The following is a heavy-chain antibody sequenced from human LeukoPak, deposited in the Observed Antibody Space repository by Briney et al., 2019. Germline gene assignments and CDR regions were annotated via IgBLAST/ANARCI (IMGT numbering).Heavy chain of an antibody. V-gene: IGHV4-59*01. CDR1: GGSISSYY. J-gene: IGHJ3*02. CDR3: ARIDFWSGYYNHDAFDI. CDR2: IYYSGST. Sequence: PSETLSLTCTVSGGSISSYYWSWIRQPPGKGLEWIGYIYYSGSTNYNPSLKSRVTISVDTSKNQFSLKLSSVTAADTAVYYCARIDFWSGYYNHDAFDIWGQGTMVTVSS. D-gene: IGHD3-3*01.